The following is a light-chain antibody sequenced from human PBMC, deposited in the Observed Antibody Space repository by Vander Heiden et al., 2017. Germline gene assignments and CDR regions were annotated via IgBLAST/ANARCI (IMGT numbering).Light chain of an antibody. J-gene: IGKJ1*01. CDR2: AAS. CDR1: QGISSY. CDR3: QQDDSYPLT. V-gene: IGKV1-8*01. Sequence: PSAFSASTGDRVTITWRASQGISSYLAWYQQKPGKAPKLLIYAASTLQSGVPSRFSGSGSGTDCTLTISCLQSEDFATYYCQQDDSYPLTFGQGTKVEIK.